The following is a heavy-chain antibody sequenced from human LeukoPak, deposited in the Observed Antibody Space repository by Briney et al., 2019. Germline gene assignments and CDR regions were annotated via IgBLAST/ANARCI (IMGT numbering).Heavy chain of an antibody. D-gene: IGHD3-3*01. V-gene: IGHV3-7*01. Sequence: PGGSLRLSCAASGFTFSSYWMSWVRRAPGKGLEWIANVNQNGNEKNYLDSMKGRLTISRDNANNLVFLQMNGLRIEDTAVYYCAGGPGFLIDCWGHGTLVTVSS. CDR2: VNQNGNEK. J-gene: IGHJ4*01. CDR1: GFTFSSYW. CDR3: AGGPGFLIDC.